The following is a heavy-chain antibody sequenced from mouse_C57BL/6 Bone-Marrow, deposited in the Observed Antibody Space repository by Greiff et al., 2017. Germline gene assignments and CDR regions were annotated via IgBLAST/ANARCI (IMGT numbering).Heavy chain of an antibody. CDR3: TRSLYDEYG. J-gene: IGHJ2*01. D-gene: IGHD2-4*01. CDR1: GYTFTDYE. Sequence: VKLMESGAELVRPGASVTLSCKASGYTFTDYEMHWVKQTPVHGLEWIGAIDPETGGTAYNQKFKGKAILTADKSSSTAYMELRSLTSEDSAVYYCTRSLYDEYGWGQGTTLTVSS. CDR2: IDPETGGT. V-gene: IGHV1-15*01.